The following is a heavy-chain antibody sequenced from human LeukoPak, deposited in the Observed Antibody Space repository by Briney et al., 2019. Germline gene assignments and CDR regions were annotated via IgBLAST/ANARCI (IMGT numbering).Heavy chain of an antibody. CDR1: GFSLKNHW. V-gene: IGHV3-74*01. D-gene: IGHD6-19*01. J-gene: IGHJ3*02. CDR2: IKGDGIET. Sequence: PGRSLRLSCAASGFSLKNHWMHWVRQAPGKGLVWLSRIKGDGIETSDADSVKGRFTISRDNAKNTLYLQMSSLRVEDTAVYYCARPREVAGDGGGDAFDIWGQGTMVTVSS. CDR3: ARPREVAGDGGGDAFDI.